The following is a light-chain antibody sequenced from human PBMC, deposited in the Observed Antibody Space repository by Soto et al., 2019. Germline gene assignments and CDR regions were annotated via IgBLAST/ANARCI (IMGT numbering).Light chain of an antibody. Sequence: QSALTQPASVSGSPGQSITISCTGTSSDVGRYNYVSWYQQHPGKAPKVMIYEVNNRPSGVSNRFSGSKSGNTASLTISGLQAEDEATYYCSSYTTLSTRVFGGGTQLTVL. CDR2: EVN. J-gene: IGLJ7*01. CDR1: SSDVGRYNY. CDR3: SSYTTLSTRV. V-gene: IGLV2-14*01.